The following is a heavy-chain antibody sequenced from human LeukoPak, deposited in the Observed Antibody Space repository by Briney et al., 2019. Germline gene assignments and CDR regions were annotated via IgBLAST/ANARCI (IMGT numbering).Heavy chain of an antibody. V-gene: IGHV3-7*04. D-gene: IGHD3-9*01. CDR1: GFIFSSYW. J-gene: IGHJ4*02. Sequence: QPGRSLRLSCAASGFIFSSYWMSWVRQAPGKGLEWVANINQDGSEKYYVDSVKGRFTISRDNAKNSLYLQMNSLRAEDTAVYYCARGGRLTAFYNYWGQGTLVTVSS. CDR2: INQDGSEK. CDR3: ARGGRLTAFYNY.